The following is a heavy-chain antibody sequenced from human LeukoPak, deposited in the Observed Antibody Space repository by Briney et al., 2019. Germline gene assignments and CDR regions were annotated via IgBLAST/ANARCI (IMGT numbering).Heavy chain of an antibody. D-gene: IGHD6-19*01. CDR2: IGSSGSTI. Sequence: GGSLRLSCAASGFTFSDYSMSWIHQAPGKGLEWVSYIGSSGSTIYYADSVKGRFTISRDNAKNSLYLQMNSLRAEDTAVYYCASGGSIAVATWVDYWGQETLVIVSS. CDR3: ASGGSIAVATWVDY. CDR1: GFTFSDYS. V-gene: IGHV3-11*01. J-gene: IGHJ4*02.